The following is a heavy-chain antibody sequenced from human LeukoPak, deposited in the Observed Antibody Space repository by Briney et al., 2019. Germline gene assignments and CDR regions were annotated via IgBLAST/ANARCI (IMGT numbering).Heavy chain of an antibody. CDR3: ARVPSCSSTSCYDGYYYYYYMDV. CDR1: GYTFTSYD. J-gene: IGHJ6*03. V-gene: IGHV1-8*01. Sequence: ASVKVSCKASGYTFTSYDINWVRQATGQGLEWMGWMNPNSGNTGYAQKFQGRVTITRNTSISTAYMELSSLRSEDTAVYYCARVPSCSSTSCYDGYYYYYYMDVWGKGTTVTVSS. D-gene: IGHD2-2*01. CDR2: MNPNSGNT.